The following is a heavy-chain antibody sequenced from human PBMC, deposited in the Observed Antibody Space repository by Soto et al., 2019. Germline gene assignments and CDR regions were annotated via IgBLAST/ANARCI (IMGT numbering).Heavy chain of an antibody. J-gene: IGHJ5*02. CDR1: GFTVSSNY. V-gene: IGHV3-66*01. CDR2: IYSGGST. Sequence: PGGSLRLSCAASGFTVSSNYMSWVRQAPGKGLEWVSVIYSGGSTYYADSVKGRFTISRDNSKNTMYLQMNSLRAEDTAVYYCARVGCRGGSCYFPNWFGPWGQGTLVTVAS. CDR3: ARVGCRGGSCYFPNWFGP. D-gene: IGHD2-15*01.